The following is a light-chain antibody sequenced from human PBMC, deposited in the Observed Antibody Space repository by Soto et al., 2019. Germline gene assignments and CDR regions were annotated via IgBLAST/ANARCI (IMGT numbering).Light chain of an antibody. CDR3: QQRSNWPPLT. J-gene: IGKJ4*01. CDR2: DAS. CDR1: QSVSSY. Sequence: EIVLTQSPATLSLSPGERATLSCRASQSVSSYLAWYQQKPGQAPRLLIYDASNRATGIPARFSGSGSGTDFTLTISSLEPEDFAVYSCQQRSNWPPLTFGGGTKV. V-gene: IGKV3-11*01.